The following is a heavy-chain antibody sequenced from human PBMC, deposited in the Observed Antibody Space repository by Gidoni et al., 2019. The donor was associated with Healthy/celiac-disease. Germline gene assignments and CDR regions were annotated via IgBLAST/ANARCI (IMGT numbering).Heavy chain of an antibody. J-gene: IGHJ6*02. CDR2: ISGSGGST. V-gene: IGHV3-23*01. D-gene: IGHD6-19*01. CDR1: GFTFSSYA. Sequence: EVQLLESGGGLVQPGGSLRLSCAASGFTFSSYAMSWVRQAPGKGLGWVSAISGSGGSTYYADSVKGRFTISRDNSKNTLYLQMNSLRAEDTAVYYCAKLQRYSSGWYYYYGMDVWGQGTTVTVSS. CDR3: AKLQRYSSGWYYYYGMDV.